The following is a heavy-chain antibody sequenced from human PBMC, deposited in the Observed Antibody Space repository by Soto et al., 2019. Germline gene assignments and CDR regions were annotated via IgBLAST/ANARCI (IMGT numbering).Heavy chain of an antibody. V-gene: IGHV5-51*01. J-gene: IGHJ4*02. Sequence: PGESLKISGKGSRYSLTSYWTGWERQMPGKGLEWMGIIYPGDSDTRYSPSFQGQVTISADKSISTTYLQWSSLKASDTAMYYCATEAHYYDCSGYTRGYFHYWGQGTLVNLSS. D-gene: IGHD3-22*01. CDR1: RYSLTSYW. CDR3: ATEAHYYDCSGYTRGYFHY. CDR2: IYPGDSDT.